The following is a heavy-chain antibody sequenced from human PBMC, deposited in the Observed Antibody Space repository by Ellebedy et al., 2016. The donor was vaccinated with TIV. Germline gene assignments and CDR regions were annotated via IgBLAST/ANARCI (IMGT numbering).Heavy chain of an antibody. V-gene: IGHV3-23*01. CDR3: AKDADPDLYYTKYPMGTAFDI. D-gene: IGHD3-3*01. CDR2: LSGNGFST. CDR1: GFTLRDYA. J-gene: IGHJ3*02. Sequence: GESLKISXAASGFTLRDYAMSWVRQAPGKGLEWVSTLSGNGFSTYYADSVKGRFTMYRDNSNNTLYLETNSLRAEDTAMYYCAKDADPDLYYTKYPMGTAFDIWGQGTMVTVSS.